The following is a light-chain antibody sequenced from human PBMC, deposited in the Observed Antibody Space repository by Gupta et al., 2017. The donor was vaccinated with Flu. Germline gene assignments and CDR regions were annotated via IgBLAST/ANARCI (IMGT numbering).Light chain of an antibody. CDR3: QQYNLWYT. J-gene: IGKJ2*01. Sequence: EIVMTQSPGTLSVSPGEGATLSCRSSQSIRSNLAWYQQKPGQAPRLLIHSASTRATGIPARFSGSGSGTDFTLTISSVQSEDFAVYYCQQYNLWYTFVQGTNLEIK. CDR1: QSIRSN. V-gene: IGKV3-15*01. CDR2: SAS.